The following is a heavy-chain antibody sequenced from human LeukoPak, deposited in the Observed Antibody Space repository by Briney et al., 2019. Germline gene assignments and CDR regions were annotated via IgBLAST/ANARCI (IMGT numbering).Heavy chain of an antibody. CDR3: ARGLLLWFGDSSRFDP. D-gene: IGHD3-10*01. J-gene: IGHJ5*02. CDR2: INHSGST. CDR1: GGSFSGYY. V-gene: IGHV4-34*01. Sequence: SETLSLTCAVYGGSFSGYYWSWIRQPPGKGLEWIGEINHSGSTNYNPSLKSRVTISVDTSKNQFSLKLSSVTAADTAVYYCARGLLLWFGDSSRFDPWGQGTLVTVSS.